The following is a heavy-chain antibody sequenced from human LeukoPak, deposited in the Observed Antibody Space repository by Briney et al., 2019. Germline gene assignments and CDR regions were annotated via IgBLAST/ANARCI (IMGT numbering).Heavy chain of an antibody. Sequence: GGSLRLSCAASGFTFSSYAMSWVRQAPGKGLEWVSAISGSGGSTYYADSVKGRFTISRDNSKNTLYLQINSLRAEDTAVYYCAKDWGRDDIVVVPAATDAFDIWGQGTMVTVSS. CDR1: GFTFSSYA. D-gene: IGHD2-2*01. J-gene: IGHJ3*02. CDR3: AKDWGRDDIVVVPAATDAFDI. CDR2: ISGSGGST. V-gene: IGHV3-23*01.